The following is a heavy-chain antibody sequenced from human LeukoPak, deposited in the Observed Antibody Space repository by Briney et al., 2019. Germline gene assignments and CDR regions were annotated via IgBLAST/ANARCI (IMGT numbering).Heavy chain of an antibody. CDR3: ARTHMVRGVVNDY. J-gene: IGHJ4*02. Sequence: ASVKVSCKASGGTFSSYAISWVRQAPGQGLEWMGGIIPIFGTANYAQKFQGRVTITADESTSTAYMELSSLRSEDTAVYYCARTHMVRGVVNDYWGQGTLVTVSS. CDR2: IIPIFGTA. D-gene: IGHD3-10*01. V-gene: IGHV1-69*01. CDR1: GGTFSSYA.